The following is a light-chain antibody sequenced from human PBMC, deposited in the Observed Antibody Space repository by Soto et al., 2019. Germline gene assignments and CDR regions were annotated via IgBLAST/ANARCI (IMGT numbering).Light chain of an antibody. J-gene: IGLJ3*02. CDR3: GTWDNSLDAWV. Sequence: QSVLTQPPSVSAAPGQRITISCSGTTSNIGRNFVSWYHQFPGAAPELIIYDNDKRPAGIPDRFSGSRSDTSATLGITGLQPGDEADYYCGTWDNSLDAWVFGGRTKLTVL. CDR1: TSNIGRNF. CDR2: DND. V-gene: IGLV1-51*01.